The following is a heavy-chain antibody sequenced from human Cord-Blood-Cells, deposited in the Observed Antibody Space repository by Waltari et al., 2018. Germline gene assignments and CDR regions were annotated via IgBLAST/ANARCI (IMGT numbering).Heavy chain of an antibody. CDR2: IIPIFGTA. CDR3: ARVIAAAGTYYYYMDV. V-gene: IGHV1-69*01. Sequence: QVQLVQSGAAVKKPGSSVKVSCKASGGTFSSYAISWVRQAPGQGLEWMGGIIPIFGTANYAQKFQGRVTITADESTSTAYMELSSLRSEDTAVYYCARVIAAAGTYYYYMDVWGKGTTVTVSS. D-gene: IGHD6-13*01. CDR1: GGTFSSYA. J-gene: IGHJ6*03.